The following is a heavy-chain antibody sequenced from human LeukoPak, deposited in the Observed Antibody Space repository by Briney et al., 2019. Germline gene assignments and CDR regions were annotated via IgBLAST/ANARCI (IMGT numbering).Heavy chain of an antibody. CDR3: ARGPSSGWYDAFDI. J-gene: IGHJ3*02. CDR1: GGSITSDY. V-gene: IGHV4-59*12. CDR2: TYSAGST. D-gene: IGHD6-19*01. Sequence: SETLSLTCTVSGGSITSDYWSWIRQPPGKGLEWIGFTYSAGSTNYNPSLKSRVTISVDTSKNQFSLKLSSVTAADTAVYYCARGPSSGWYDAFDIWGQGTMVTVSS.